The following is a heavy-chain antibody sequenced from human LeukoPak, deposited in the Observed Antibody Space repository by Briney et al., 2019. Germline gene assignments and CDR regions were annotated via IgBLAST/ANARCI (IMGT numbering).Heavy chain of an antibody. CDR2: IGTRSNPI. V-gene: IGHV3-11*01. CDR3: AREARGSWRDFDY. CDR1: GFSFSDFY. J-gene: IGHJ4*02. D-gene: IGHD1-1*01. Sequence: GGSLRLSCAASGFSFSDFYMSWIRQAPGMGLEWISYIGTRSNPIYYADSVKGRFTISRDDAKTSLYLQMNSLRDEDTAVYCCAREARGSWRDFDYWGQGILVTVSS.